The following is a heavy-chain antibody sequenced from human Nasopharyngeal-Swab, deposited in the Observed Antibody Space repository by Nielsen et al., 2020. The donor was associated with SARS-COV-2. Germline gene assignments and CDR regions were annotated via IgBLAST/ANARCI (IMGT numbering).Heavy chain of an antibody. CDR1: GFTFSSYG. V-gene: IGHV3-30*03. J-gene: IGHJ4*02. Sequence: GGSLRLSCAASGFTFSSYGMHWVRQAPGKGLEWVAVISYDGSNKYYADSVKGRFTISRDNSKNTLYLQMNSLRAEDTAVYYCARDPPIITIYPYYFDYWGQGTLVTVSS. D-gene: IGHD3-10*01. CDR3: ARDPPIITIYPYYFDY. CDR2: ISYDGSNK.